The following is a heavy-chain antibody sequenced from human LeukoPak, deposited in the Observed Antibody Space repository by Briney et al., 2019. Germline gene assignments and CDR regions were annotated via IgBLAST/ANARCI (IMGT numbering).Heavy chain of an antibody. CDR2: IYYSGST. CDR1: GGSISSYY. V-gene: IGHV4-59*01. J-gene: IGHJ4*02. CDR3: ARGAYYHDSSGYFFDY. D-gene: IGHD3-22*01. Sequence: SETLFLTCTVSGGSISSYYWSWIRQPPGKGLEWIGYIYYSGSTNYNPSLKSRVTISVDTSKNQFSLKLSSVTAADTAVYYCARGAYYHDSSGYFFDYWGQGTLVTVSS.